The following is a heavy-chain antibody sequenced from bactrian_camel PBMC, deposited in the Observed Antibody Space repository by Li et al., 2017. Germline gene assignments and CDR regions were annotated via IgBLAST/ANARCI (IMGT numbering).Heavy chain of an antibody. J-gene: IGHJ4*01. D-gene: IGHD3*01. Sequence: HVQLVESGGGLVQPGGSLRLSCAASGYTYNRNCMAWFRQAPGKEREGVARIATGSGNTYYADSVKGRFNISRDNAKNTLYLQMNRLKSEDAALYFCATGEGFDCSGAYCSLHYWGQGTQVTVS. CDR3: ATGEGFDCSGAYCSLHY. CDR1: GYTYNRNC. V-gene: IGHV3S1*01. CDR2: IATGSGNT.